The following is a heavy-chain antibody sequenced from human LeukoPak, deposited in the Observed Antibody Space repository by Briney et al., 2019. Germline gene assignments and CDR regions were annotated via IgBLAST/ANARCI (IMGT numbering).Heavy chain of an antibody. J-gene: IGHJ5*02. Sequence: QSGGALRLSCAASGFTFSSYAMNWVRQAPGKGLEWVSYISSSSSTIYYADSVKGRFTISRDNAKNSLYLQMNSLRAEDTAVYYCASLMVRGVDWWFDPWGQGTLVTVSS. D-gene: IGHD3-10*01. CDR3: ASLMVRGVDWWFDP. V-gene: IGHV3-48*01. CDR2: ISSSSSTI. CDR1: GFTFSSYA.